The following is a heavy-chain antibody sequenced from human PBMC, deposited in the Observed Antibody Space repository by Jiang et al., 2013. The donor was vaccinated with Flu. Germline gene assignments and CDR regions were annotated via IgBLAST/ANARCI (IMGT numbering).Heavy chain of an antibody. Sequence: LVQPGGSLRLSCSASGFTFSSYAMHWVRQAPGKGLEYVSAISSNGGSTYYADSVKGRFTISRDNSKNTLYLQMSSLRAEDTAVYYCVKESESSGYYRPFDYWGQGTLVTVSS. V-gene: IGHV3-64D*06. CDR1: GFTFSSYA. CDR3: VKESESSGYYRPFDY. D-gene: IGHD3-22*01. CDR2: ISSNGGST. J-gene: IGHJ4*02.